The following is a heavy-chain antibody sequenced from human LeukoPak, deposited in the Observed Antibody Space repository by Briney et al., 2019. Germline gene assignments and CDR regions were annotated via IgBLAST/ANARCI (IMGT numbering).Heavy chain of an antibody. CDR1: GYTFTGYY. J-gene: IGHJ6*03. CDR3: ARDGSKWEPIHYYYYMDV. Sequence: GASVKVSCKASGYTFTGYYMHWVRQAPGQGLEWMGWINPNSGGTNYAQKFQGRVTMTRDTSISTAYMELSRLRSDDTAVYYCARDGSKWEPIHYYYYMDVWGKGTTVTISS. CDR2: INPNSGGT. D-gene: IGHD1-26*01. V-gene: IGHV1-2*02.